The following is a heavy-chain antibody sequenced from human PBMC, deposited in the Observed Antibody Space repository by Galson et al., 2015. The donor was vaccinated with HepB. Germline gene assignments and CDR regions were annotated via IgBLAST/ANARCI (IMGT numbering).Heavy chain of an antibody. Sequence: SVKVSCKASGSSFTGHYMHWVRQAPGQGLEWMGWINPNNGGTNYPQKFQGRVTMTRDTSISTAYMELSSLRSDDTAIYYCARNYNFWSLDVWGQGTTVTVSS. CDR3: ARNYNFWSLDV. V-gene: IGHV1-2*02. CDR1: GSSFTGHY. J-gene: IGHJ6*02. CDR2: INPNNGGT. D-gene: IGHD3-3*01.